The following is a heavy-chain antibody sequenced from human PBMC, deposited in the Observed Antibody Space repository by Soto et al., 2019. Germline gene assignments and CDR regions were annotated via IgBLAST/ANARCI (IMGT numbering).Heavy chain of an antibody. J-gene: IGHJ4*02. V-gene: IGHV3-23*01. CDR2: IHGGGNSA. D-gene: IGHD4-17*01. CDR3: AKNRARVTTSWHFDY. CDR1: GFTFSGYA. Sequence: EVQLLESGGGLVQPGRSLRLSCAASGFTFSGYAMSWVRQAPGKGLEWVSVIHGGGNSAYYAASVKGRFTISRDNSKNTLSLQISSLRGEATAVYYCAKNRARVTTSWHFDYWGQGTLVTVSS.